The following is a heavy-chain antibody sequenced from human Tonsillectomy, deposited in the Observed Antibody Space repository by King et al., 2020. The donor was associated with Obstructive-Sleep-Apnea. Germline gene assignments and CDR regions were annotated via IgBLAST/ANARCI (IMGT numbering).Heavy chain of an antibody. D-gene: IGHD5-18*01. CDR2: IRYDGSNK. Sequence: VQLVESGGGVVQPGGSLRLSCAASGFTFSSYGMHWVRQAPGKGLEWVAFIRYDGSNKYYADSVKGRFTISRDNSKNTLYLQMNSLRAEDTAVYYCAKEAGYSYGAGAFDIWGQGTMVTVSS. J-gene: IGHJ3*02. CDR3: AKEAGYSYGAGAFDI. V-gene: IGHV3-30*02. CDR1: GFTFSSYG.